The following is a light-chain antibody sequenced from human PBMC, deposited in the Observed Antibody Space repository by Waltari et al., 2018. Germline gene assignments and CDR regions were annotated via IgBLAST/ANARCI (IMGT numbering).Light chain of an antibody. CDR2: GTS. J-gene: IGKJ4*01. CDR1: QGVTSIS. Sequence: EIVFTQSPGPPPFSPRERATLPCRASQGVTSISLTWYQQKLGQAPRLLIYGTSTRATGIPDRFSGSGSGTDFTLTISRLEPEDFAVYYCQQYDGEVVTFGGGTKVEI. CDR3: QQYDGEVVT. V-gene: IGKV3-20*01.